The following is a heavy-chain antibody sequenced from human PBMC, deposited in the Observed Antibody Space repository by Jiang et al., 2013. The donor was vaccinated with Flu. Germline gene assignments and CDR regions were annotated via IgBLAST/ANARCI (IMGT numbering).Heavy chain of an antibody. Sequence: QLVESGGGLVQPGGSLRLSCTASGFTFSTYWATWVRQAPGKGLEWVANINQDGSEKYYVDSVKGRFTISRDNAKNSVFLQMNSLRAEDTAVYYCAGAIARPEGCWGQGTPVTVSS. D-gene: IGHD2-21*01. CDR1: GFTFSTYW. CDR3: AGAIARPEGC. V-gene: IGHV3-7*03. J-gene: IGHJ4*02. CDR2: INQDGSEK.